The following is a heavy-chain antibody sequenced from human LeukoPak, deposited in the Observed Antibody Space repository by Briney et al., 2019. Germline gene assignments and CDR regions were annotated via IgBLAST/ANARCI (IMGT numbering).Heavy chain of an antibody. CDR3: AREEDSSGYCDY. D-gene: IGHD3-22*01. J-gene: IGHJ4*02. Sequence: KAGGSLRLSCAASGFTFSSYSMNWVRQAPGKGLEWVSSISSSSSYIYYADSVKGRFTISRDNAKNSLYLQMNSLRAEDTAVYYCAREEDSSGYCDYWGQGTLVTVSS. CDR2: ISSSSSYI. CDR1: GFTFSSYS. V-gene: IGHV3-21*01.